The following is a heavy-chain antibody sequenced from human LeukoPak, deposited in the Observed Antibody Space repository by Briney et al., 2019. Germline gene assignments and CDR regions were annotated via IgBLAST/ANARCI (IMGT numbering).Heavy chain of an antibody. Sequence: PSETLSLTCAVYGGSFSGYYRSWIRQPPGKGLEWIGEINHSVSTNYNPSLKSRVTISIDTSKNQFSLRLSSVIAADTAVYYCASRRYSSSWRKFDYWGQGTLVTVSS. D-gene: IGHD6-13*01. V-gene: IGHV4-34*01. CDR3: ASRRYSSSWRKFDY. J-gene: IGHJ4*02. CDR1: GGSFSGYY. CDR2: INHSVST.